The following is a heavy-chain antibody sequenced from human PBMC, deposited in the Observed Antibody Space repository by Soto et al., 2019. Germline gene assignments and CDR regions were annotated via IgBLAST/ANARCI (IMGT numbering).Heavy chain of an antibody. Sequence: ETLSITGAVYGGSFSSYYWTLIHQPKGKGLEWIGEINHSGSTNYNPSLKSRVTISVDTSKNQFSLKLSSVTAADTAVYYCARGLRQQPPGYYYYGMDVWGQGTTVTVSS. CDR1: GGSFSSYY. J-gene: IGHJ6*02. CDR2: INHSGST. CDR3: ARGLRQQPPGYYYYGMDV. V-gene: IGHV4-34*01. D-gene: IGHD6-13*01.